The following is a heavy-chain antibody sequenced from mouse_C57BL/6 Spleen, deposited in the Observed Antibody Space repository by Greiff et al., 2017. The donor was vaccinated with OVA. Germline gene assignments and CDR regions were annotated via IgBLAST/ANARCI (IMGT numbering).Heavy chain of an antibody. V-gene: IGHV14-1*01. CDR3: TRAITRYFDV. CDR1: GFNIKDYY. D-gene: IGHD1-1*01. CDR2: IDPEDGDT. Sequence: AQLQQSGAELVRPGASVKLSCTASGFNIKDYYMHWVKQRPEQGLEWIGRIDPEDGDTEYAPKFQGKATMTADTSSNTAYLQLSSLTSEDTAVYYCTRAITRYFDVWGTGTTVTVSS. J-gene: IGHJ1*03.